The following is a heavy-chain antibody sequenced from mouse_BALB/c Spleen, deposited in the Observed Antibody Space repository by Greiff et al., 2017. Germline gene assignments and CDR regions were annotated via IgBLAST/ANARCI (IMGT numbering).Heavy chain of an antibody. Sequence: VQVVESGPGLVAPSQSLSITCTVSGFSLTGYGVNWVRQPPGKGLEWLGMIWGDGSTDYNSALKSRLSISKDNSKSQVFLKMNSLQTDDTARYYCARERAYYGYFDYWGQGTTLTVSS. CDR3: ARERAYYGYFDY. CDR1: GFSLTGYG. J-gene: IGHJ2*01. V-gene: IGHV2-6-7*01. D-gene: IGHD1-1*01. CDR2: IWGDGST.